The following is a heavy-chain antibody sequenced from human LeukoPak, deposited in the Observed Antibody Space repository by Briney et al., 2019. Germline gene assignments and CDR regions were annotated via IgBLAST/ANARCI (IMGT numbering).Heavy chain of an antibody. Sequence: GGSVKVSCKASAYSFTDYYIHWVRQAPGQGLEWMGRINPDTGVTDYAQIFKGGVTMTRDTSISTAYMELSRLGSDDTAVYYCARSSPTYYFDSSGYYYGDYWGQGTLVTVSS. CDR2: INPDTGVT. V-gene: IGHV1-2*06. CDR3: ARSSPTYYFDSSGYYYGDY. D-gene: IGHD3-22*01. J-gene: IGHJ4*02. CDR1: AYSFTDYY.